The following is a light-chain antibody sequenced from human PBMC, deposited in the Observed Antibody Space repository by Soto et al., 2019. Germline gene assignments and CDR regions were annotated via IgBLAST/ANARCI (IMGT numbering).Light chain of an antibody. CDR3: TACGDSLNGPV. CDR2: SNN. V-gene: IGLV1-44*01. Sequence: QSVLTQPASASGTPGQRVTISCSGSSSNIGSNTVNWYQQLPGTATKLLIDSNNQRPSGVPDRFSGSKSGTSASLAISGLQSEDEADYYCTACGDSLNGPVFGGGTKLTVL. J-gene: IGLJ2*01. CDR1: SSNIGSNT.